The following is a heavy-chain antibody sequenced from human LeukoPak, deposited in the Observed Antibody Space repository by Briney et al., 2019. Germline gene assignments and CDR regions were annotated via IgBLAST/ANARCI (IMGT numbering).Heavy chain of an antibody. Sequence: SQTLSLTCTVSGGSISGGGYYWTWIRQHPGKGLEWIGYIYYSGSTYFNPSLKTRVTMSVDTSKNQFSLKLSSVTAADTAVYYCARGHDGGLAYWGQGTLVTVSS. CDR3: ARGHDGGLAY. CDR2: IYYSGST. V-gene: IGHV4-31*03. D-gene: IGHD4-23*01. CDR1: GGSISGGGYY. J-gene: IGHJ4*02.